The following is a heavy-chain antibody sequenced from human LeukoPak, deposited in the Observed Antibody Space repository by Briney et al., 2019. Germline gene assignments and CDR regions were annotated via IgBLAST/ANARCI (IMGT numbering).Heavy chain of an antibody. CDR1: GYTFTGYY. J-gene: IGHJ6*03. V-gene: IGHV1-2*02. D-gene: IGHD2-2*01. CDR3: ARVVVPAAIEYYYYYMDV. Sequence: ASVKVSCKASGYTFTGYYMHWVRQAPGQGLEWMGWINPNSGGTNYAQKFQGRVTMTRDTSISTAYMELRSLRSDDTAVYYCARVVVPAAIEYYYYYMDVWGKGTTVTVSS. CDR2: INPNSGGT.